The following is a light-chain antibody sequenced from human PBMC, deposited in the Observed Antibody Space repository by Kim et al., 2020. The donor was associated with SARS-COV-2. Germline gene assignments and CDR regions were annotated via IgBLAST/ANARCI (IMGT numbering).Light chain of an antibody. V-gene: IGKV1D-13*01. CDR3: QQYNNYPIT. J-gene: IGKJ5*01. CDR2: DAS. Sequence: SVGDRVTITCRASRGVSFCLAWYQQKPGETPKLLIYDASSLEGGVPSRFSGSGSGTDFTLTISSLQPEDFATYYCQQYNNYPITFGQGTRLEIK. CDR1: RGVSFC.